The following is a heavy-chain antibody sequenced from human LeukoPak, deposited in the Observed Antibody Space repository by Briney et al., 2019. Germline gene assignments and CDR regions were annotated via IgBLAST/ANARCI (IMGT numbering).Heavy chain of an antibody. CDR1: GFPFSSYG. J-gene: IGHJ4*02. CDR2: TWYNGSNK. Sequence: GGSLRLSCAASGFPFSSYGMHWVRQAPGKGLEWVAFTWYNGSNKYYADSVRGRFTVSRDNSKDTLYLQMSSLRAEDTAVYYCATTNTLVRGVAIESLEYWGQGTLVTVSS. CDR3: ATTNTLVRGVAIESLEY. V-gene: IGHV3-30*02. D-gene: IGHD3-10*01.